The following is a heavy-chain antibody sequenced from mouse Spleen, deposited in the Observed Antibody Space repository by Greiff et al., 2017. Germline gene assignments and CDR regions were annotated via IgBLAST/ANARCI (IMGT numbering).Heavy chain of an antibody. J-gene: IGHJ4*01. D-gene: IGHD4-1*01. CDR2: ISYDGSN. CDR3: ARDWDGHAMDY. Sequence: EVQLQESGPGLVKPSQSLSLTCSVTGYSITSGYYWNWIRQFPGNKLEWMGYISYDGSNNYNPSLKNRISITRDTSKNQFFLKLNSVTTEDTATYYCARDWDGHAMDYWGQGTSVTVSS. V-gene: IGHV3-6*01. CDR1: GYSITSGYY.